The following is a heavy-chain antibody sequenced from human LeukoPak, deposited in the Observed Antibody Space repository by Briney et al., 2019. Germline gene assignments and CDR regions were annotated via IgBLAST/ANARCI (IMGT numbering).Heavy chain of an antibody. V-gene: IGHV3-30*18. CDR2: ISLDGSNK. CDR1: GFTFSSYA. CDR3: AKDIQFEGDTSGAFDM. J-gene: IGHJ3*02. D-gene: IGHD3-16*01. Sequence: PGGSLRLSCAASGFTFSSYAMSWVRQAPGKGLEWVAVISLDGSNKYYAESVKGRFTISRDNSKNTLYLQMNSLRAEDTAVYYCAKDIQFEGDTSGAFDMWGQGTMVTVSS.